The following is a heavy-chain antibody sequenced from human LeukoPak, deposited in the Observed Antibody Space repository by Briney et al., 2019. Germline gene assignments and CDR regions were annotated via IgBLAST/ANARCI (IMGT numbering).Heavy chain of an antibody. CDR3: ARDRLQLQS. D-gene: IGHD5-24*01. CDR1: GGSISSYY. J-gene: IGHJ5*02. Sequence: SETLSLTCTVSGGSISSYYWSWIRQPPGKGLEWIGYIYHTGNTNYNPSLKSRVTISVDTSKNQFSLKLSSVTAADTAVYYCARDRLQLQSWGQGTLVTVSS. V-gene: IGHV4-59*01. CDR2: IYHTGNT.